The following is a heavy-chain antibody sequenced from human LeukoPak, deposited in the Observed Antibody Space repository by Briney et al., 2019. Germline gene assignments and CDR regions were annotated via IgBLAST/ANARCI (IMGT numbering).Heavy chain of an antibody. J-gene: IGHJ4*02. CDR2: INHSGST. CDR1: GGSISSGDYY. Sequence: PSETLSLTCTVSGGSISSGDYYWSWIRQPPGKGLEWIGEINHSGSTNYNPSLKSRVIISVDTSKNQFSLKLSSVTAADTAVYYCAYTGYYFDYWGQGTLVTVSS. CDR3: AYTGYYFDY. D-gene: IGHD2-2*02. V-gene: IGHV4-39*07.